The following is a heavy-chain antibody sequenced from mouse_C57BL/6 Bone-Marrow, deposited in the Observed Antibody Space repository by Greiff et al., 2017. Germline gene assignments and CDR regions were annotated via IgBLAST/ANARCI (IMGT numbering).Heavy chain of an antibody. CDR2: IDPSDSYT. Sequence: VQLQQPGAELVMPGASVKLSCKASGYTFTGYWMHWVKQRPGQGLEWIGEIDPSDSYTNYNQKFQGKSTLTVDQSSITAYMQLSSLTSEDSAVYYCARADYYYGSSYFYWYVDVWGTGTTVTVSS. CDR1: GYTFTGYW. J-gene: IGHJ1*03. V-gene: IGHV1-69*01. D-gene: IGHD1-1*01. CDR3: ARADYYYGSSYFYWYVDV.